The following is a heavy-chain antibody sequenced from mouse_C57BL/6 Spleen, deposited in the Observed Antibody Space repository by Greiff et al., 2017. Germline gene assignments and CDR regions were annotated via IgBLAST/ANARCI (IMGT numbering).Heavy chain of an antibody. CDR2: IYPRSGNT. CDR1: GYTFTSYG. Sequence: VQLQESGAELARPGASVKLSCKASGYTFTSYGISWVKQRTGQGLEWIGEIYPRSGNTYYNEKFKGKATLTADKSSSTAYMELRSLTSEDSAVSFCEITGIYNGNDDYAMDYWGQATSVTVSS. J-gene: IGHJ4*01. D-gene: IGHD2-2*01. V-gene: IGHV1-81*01. CDR3: EITGIYNGNDDYAMDY.